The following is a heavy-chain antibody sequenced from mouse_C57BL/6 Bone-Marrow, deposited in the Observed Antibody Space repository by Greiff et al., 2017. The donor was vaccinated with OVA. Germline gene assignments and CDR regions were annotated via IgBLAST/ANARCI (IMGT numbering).Heavy chain of an antibody. Sequence: EVQLMASGGDLVKPGGSLKLSCAASGFPFSSSGMSWVRQTPDKRLEWVATISRGGSYTYYPDSVTGRFTISRDTAKNTLYLQMSSLKSEDAAMYYCAAIRVTEAWCAYWGQGTLVTVSA. J-gene: IGHJ3*01. V-gene: IGHV5-6*01. CDR2: ISRGGSYT. CDR1: GFPFSSSG. D-gene: IGHD2-13*01. CDR3: AAIRVTEAWCAY.